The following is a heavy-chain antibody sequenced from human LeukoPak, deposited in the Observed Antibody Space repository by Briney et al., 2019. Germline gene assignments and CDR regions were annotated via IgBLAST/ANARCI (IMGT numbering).Heavy chain of an antibody. CDR1: GGSISSYY. CDR2: IYYSGSSGST. V-gene: IGHV4-59*01. J-gene: IGHJ4*02. Sequence: SETLSLTCTVSGGSISSYYWSWIRQPPGKGLEWIGYIYYSGSSGSTNYNPSPRSRVTISADTSKNQFSLKLTSVTAADTAVYYCAGGGDGYQTRFDYWGQGTLLTVSS. CDR3: AGGGDGYQTRFDY. D-gene: IGHD5-24*01.